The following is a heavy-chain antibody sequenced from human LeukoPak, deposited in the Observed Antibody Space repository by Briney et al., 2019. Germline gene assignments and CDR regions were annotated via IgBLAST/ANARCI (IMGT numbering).Heavy chain of an antibody. CDR1: GYTFTSYG. CDR2: ISAYNGNT. V-gene: IGHV1-18*01. CDR3: ARLYSSGWPLECMDV. D-gene: IGHD6-19*01. J-gene: IGHJ6*02. Sequence: ASVKVSCKASGYTFTSYGISWVRQAPGQGLEYMGYISAYNGNTNYAQNFRGRLTMTTDTSTTTVYMELSSLRSDDTAVYYCARLYSSGWPLECMDVWGQGTTVTVSS.